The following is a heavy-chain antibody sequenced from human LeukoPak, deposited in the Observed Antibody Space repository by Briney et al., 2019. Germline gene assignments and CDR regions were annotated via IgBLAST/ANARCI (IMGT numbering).Heavy chain of an antibody. CDR3: ARDGIVGSPLFKFDY. D-gene: IGHD1-26*01. CDR1: GFTFSTYS. J-gene: IGHJ4*02. CDR2: ISSSSSTI. Sequence: PGGSLRLSCAASGFTFSTYSMNWVRQAPGKGLEWVSYISSSSSTISYADSVKGRFTISRDNSKNTLYLQMNSLRAEDTAVYYCARDGIVGSPLFKFDYWGQGTLVTVSS. V-gene: IGHV3-48*01.